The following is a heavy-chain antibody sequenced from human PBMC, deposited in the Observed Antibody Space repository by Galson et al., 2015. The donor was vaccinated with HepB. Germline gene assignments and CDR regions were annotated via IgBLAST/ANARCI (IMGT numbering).Heavy chain of an antibody. Sequence: SLRLSCAASGLTFSNYWMHWVRQAPGKGLVWVSRINTDGGSINYADSVKGRFTVSRDNAENTLHLQMSSLRTEDTAVYYCGRGYYGSGSPPGFEYWGQGTLVTGSS. D-gene: IGHD3-10*01. V-gene: IGHV3-74*01. CDR2: INTDGGSI. CDR3: GRGYYGSGSPPGFEY. CDR1: GLTFSNYW. J-gene: IGHJ4*02.